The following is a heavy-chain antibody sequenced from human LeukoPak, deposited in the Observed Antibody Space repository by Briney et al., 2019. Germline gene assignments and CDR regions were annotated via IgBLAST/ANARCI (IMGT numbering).Heavy chain of an antibody. CDR1: GGSISSGSHY. CDR3: ARLGRFGALLPYYYYMDV. Sequence: SQTLSLTSTVSGGSISSGSHYWTWIRPPAGKGLEYIGRVYSSGSTDSNPSLRSRLTMSVDTSKNQLSLKLTSVTAADTAVYYCARLGRFGALLPYYYYMDVWGKGTTVTVSS. V-gene: IGHV4-61*02. J-gene: IGHJ6*03. D-gene: IGHD3-10*01. CDR2: VYSSGST.